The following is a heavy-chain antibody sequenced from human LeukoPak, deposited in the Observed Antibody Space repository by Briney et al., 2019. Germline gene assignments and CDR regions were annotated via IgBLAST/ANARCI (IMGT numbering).Heavy chain of an antibody. CDR3: ARGDGLPRRRYFDS. D-gene: IGHD3/OR15-3a*01. CDR1: EFTFSNYA. Sequence: GGSLRLSCAASEFTFSNYAMNWVRQAPGKGLEWVSVIGIYGVTTFHADSVKGRFTISRDNSKNTLYLQMNSLRAEDTAVYYCARGDGLPRRRYFDSWGQGTLVTVSS. CDR2: IGIYGVTT. V-gene: IGHV3-23*01. J-gene: IGHJ4*02.